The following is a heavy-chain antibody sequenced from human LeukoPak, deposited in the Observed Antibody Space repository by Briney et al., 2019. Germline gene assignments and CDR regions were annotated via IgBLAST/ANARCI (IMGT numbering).Heavy chain of an antibody. CDR1: GFTFSSYA. Sequence: PGRSLRLSCAASGFTFSSYAMHWVRQAPGKGLEWVSYISSSGSTIYYADSVKGRFTISRDNAKNSLFLQMNSLRAEDTAVYYCAKDHSSGWPYCFPYWGQGTLVTVSS. CDR3: AKDHSSGWPYCFPY. CDR2: ISSSGSTI. V-gene: IGHV3-48*03. D-gene: IGHD6-19*01. J-gene: IGHJ4*02.